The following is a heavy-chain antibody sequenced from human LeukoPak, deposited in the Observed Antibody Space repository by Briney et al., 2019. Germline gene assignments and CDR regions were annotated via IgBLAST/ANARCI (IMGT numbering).Heavy chain of an antibody. D-gene: IGHD1-14*01. V-gene: IGHV4-34*01. CDR2: INHSGST. Sequence: PSETLSLTCAVYGGSFSDYYWSWIRQPPGKGLEWIGEINHSGSTNYNPSLKSRVTISVDTSKNQFSLKLSSVTAADTAVYYCARAVALSGFDYWGQGTLVTVSS. CDR3: ARAVALSGFDY. J-gene: IGHJ4*02. CDR1: GGSFSDYY.